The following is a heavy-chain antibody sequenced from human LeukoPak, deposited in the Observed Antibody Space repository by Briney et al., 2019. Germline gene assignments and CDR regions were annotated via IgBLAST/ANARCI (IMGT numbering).Heavy chain of an antibody. CDR1: GYTLTSYA. V-gene: IGHV7-4-1*02. Sequence: ASVKVSCKASGYTLTSYAMNWVRQAPGQGLEWMGWINTNTGNPTYAQGFTGRFVFSLDTSVSTAYLQISSLKADDTAVYYCARDLADYDSSGYYDYWGQGTLVTVSS. CDR2: INTNTGNP. CDR3: ARDLADYDSSGYYDY. J-gene: IGHJ4*02. D-gene: IGHD3-22*01.